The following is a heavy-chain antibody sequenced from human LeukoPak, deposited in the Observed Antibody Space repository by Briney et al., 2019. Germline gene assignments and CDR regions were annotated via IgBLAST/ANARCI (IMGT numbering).Heavy chain of an antibody. CDR3: ARAPRYCSGGSCYSLAFDI. CDR1: GCTFTGYY. V-gene: IGHV1-46*01. D-gene: IGHD2-15*01. J-gene: IGHJ3*02. Sequence: ASVKVSCKASGCTFTGYYMHWVRQAPGQGLEWMGIINPSGGSTNYAQNFQGRVTMTRDTSTSTVYMELSSLRFEDTAVYYCARAPRYCSGGSCYSLAFDIWGQGTMVTVSS. CDR2: INPSGGST.